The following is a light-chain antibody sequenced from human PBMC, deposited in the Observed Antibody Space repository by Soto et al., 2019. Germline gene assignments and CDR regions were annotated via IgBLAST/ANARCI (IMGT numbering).Light chain of an antibody. V-gene: IGKV1-17*01. Sequence: DIQMTQSPSSLSASVGERVTITCRASQGISNDLGWYQQKPGKAPQRLIYEASSLPSGVPSRFSGSGSGTEFTLTISSLQPEDFAIYYCLQYNSYPKTFGQGTNVEIK. CDR2: EAS. CDR1: QGISND. J-gene: IGKJ1*01. CDR3: LQYNSYPKT.